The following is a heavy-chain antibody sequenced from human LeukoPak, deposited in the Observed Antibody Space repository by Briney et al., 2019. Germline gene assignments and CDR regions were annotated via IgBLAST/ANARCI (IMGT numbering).Heavy chain of an antibody. CDR1: GFTLSSYA. CDR2: ISGSGGST. J-gene: IGHJ3*02. V-gene: IGHV3-23*01. D-gene: IGHD6-13*01. Sequence: KTGGSLRLSCAASGFTLSSYAMSWVRQAPGKGLEWVSAISGSGGSTYYADSVKGRFTISRDNSRNTLYLQMNSLRAEDTAVYYCAKDGTAGFNYDAFDIWGQGTMVTVSS. CDR3: AKDGTAGFNYDAFDI.